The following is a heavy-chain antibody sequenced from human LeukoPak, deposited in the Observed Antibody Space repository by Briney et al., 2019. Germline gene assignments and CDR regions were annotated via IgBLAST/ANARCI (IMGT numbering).Heavy chain of an antibody. CDR1: GFTFDDYA. V-gene: IGHV3-9*01. J-gene: IGHJ4*02. CDR3: ARALRYFDWT. Sequence: SLRLSCAASGFTFDDYAMHWVRQAPGKGLEWVSGISWNSGSIGYADSVKGRFTISRDNAKNSLYLQMNSLRAEDTALYYCARALRYFDWTWGQGTLVTVSS. D-gene: IGHD3-9*01. CDR2: ISWNSGSI.